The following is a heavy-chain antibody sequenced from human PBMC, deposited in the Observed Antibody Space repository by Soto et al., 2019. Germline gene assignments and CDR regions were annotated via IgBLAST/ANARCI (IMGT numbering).Heavy chain of an antibody. J-gene: IGHJ2*01. V-gene: IGHV1-69*12. Sequence: QVQLVQSGAEVKKPGSSVKVSCKASGGTFSNYGITWVRQAPGQGLEWMGGINAIFGTANYAQKFQGRVTLTADESTSRVYMELSSLRTEDTAVYYCAKGSEIKRGYYDSSGPTWYFDRWGRGTLVTVSS. CDR3: AKGSEIKRGYYDSSGPTWYFDR. CDR1: GGTFSNYG. D-gene: IGHD3-22*01. CDR2: INAIFGTA.